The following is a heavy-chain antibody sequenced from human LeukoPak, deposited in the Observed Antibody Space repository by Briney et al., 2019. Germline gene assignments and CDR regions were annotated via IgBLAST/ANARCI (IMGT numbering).Heavy chain of an antibody. D-gene: IGHD4-17*01. V-gene: IGHV4-31*03. CDR2: IYYSGST. CDR3: ARVGYGDYVDY. J-gene: IGHJ4*02. CDR1: GGSISSGGYY. Sequence: SETLSLTCTVSGGSISSGGYYWSWIRQHPGKGLGWIGYIYYSGSTYYNPSLKSRVTISVDTSKNQFSLKLSSVTAADTAVYYCARVGYGDYVDYWGQGTLVTVSS.